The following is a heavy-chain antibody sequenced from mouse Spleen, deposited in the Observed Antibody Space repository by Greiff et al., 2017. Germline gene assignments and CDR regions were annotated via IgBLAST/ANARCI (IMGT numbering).Heavy chain of an antibody. Sequence: VQLKESGGGLVKPGGSLKLSCAASGFTFSSYAMSWVRQTPEKRLEWVATISDGGSYTYYPDNVKGRFTISRDNAKNNLYLQMSHLKSEDTAMYYCARDPVDWYFDVWGTGTTVTVSS. J-gene: IGHJ1*03. V-gene: IGHV5-4*01. CDR1: GFTFSSYA. CDR3: ARDPVDWYFDV. CDR2: ISDGGSYT. D-gene: IGHD1-1*02.